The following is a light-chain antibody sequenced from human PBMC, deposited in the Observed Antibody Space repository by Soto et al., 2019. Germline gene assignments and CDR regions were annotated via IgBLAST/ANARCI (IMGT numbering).Light chain of an antibody. CDR3: QQYGTSPVT. V-gene: IGKV3-20*01. J-gene: IGKJ2*01. Sequence: EIVLTQSPGTLSLSPGERATLSCRASQSVSNTYLAWYQHKPGQAPRLLICGASDRATGIPDRFSGSGSMTDFTLTISSLEPEDFALYYCQQYGTSPVTFGQGTKLEIK. CDR2: GAS. CDR1: QSVSNTY.